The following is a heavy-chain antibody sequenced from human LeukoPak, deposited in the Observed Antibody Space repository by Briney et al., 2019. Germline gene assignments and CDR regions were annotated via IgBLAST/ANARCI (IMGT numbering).Heavy chain of an antibody. D-gene: IGHD1/OR15-1a*01. CDR3: ARGTARGPYGMDV. CDR1: GVSISSGGYY. CDR2: IYYSGST. Sequence: SQTLSLTCTVSGVSISSGGYYWSWIRQHPGKGLEWIGYIYYSGSTYYNPSLKSRVTISVDTSKNQFSLKLSSVTAADTAVYYCARGTARGPYGMDVWGQGTTVTVSS. J-gene: IGHJ6*02. V-gene: IGHV4-31*03.